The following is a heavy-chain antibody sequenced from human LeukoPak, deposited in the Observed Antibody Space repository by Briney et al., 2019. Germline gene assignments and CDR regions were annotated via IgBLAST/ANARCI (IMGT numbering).Heavy chain of an antibody. CDR3: ARGGRLEADNLTGYSYGY. CDR1: GGTFSSYA. D-gene: IGHD3-9*01. V-gene: IGHV1-69*04. J-gene: IGHJ4*02. CDR2: IIPILGIA. Sequence: ASVKVSCKASGGTFSSYAISWVGQAPGQGLEWMGRIIPILGIANYAQKFQGRVTITADKSTSTAYMELCSLRSEDTAVYYCARGGRLEADNLTGYSYGYWGQGTLVTVSS.